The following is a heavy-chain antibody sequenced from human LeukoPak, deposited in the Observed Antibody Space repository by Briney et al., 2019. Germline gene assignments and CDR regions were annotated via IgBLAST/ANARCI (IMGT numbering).Heavy chain of an antibody. D-gene: IGHD5-24*01. CDR2: ISYDGSNK. CDR3: ARDPEMATISWDYFDY. V-gene: IGHV3-30*04. J-gene: IGHJ4*02. CDR1: GFTFSSYA. Sequence: PGGSLRLSCAASGFTFSSYAMHWVRQAPGKGLEWVAVISYDGSNKYYADSVKGRFTISRDNSKNTLYLQMNSLRAEDTAVYYCARDPEMATISWDYFDYWGQGTLVTVSS.